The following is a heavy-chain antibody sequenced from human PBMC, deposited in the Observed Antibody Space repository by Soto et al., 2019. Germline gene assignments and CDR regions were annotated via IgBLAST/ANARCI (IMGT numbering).Heavy chain of an antibody. CDR3: LRGSLGWRGMDV. V-gene: IGHV3-74*01. CDR2: IHPDGTAT. D-gene: IGHD6-19*01. J-gene: IGHJ6*02. Sequence: ELQLVEFGGGLVQPGESLRLSCVGSGFTFSSHWMHWFRQGPGKGLVWVSSIHPDGTATSYADFVKGRFSLSRDNAKNTVYLQMSSLRADDTGVYSCLRGSLGWRGMDVWGQGTTVIVSS. CDR1: GFTFSSHW.